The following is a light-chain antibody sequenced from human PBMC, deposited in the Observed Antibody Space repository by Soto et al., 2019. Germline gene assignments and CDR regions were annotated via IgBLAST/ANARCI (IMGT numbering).Light chain of an antibody. J-gene: IGLJ2*01. Sequence: QSVLTQPPSTSGTPGQRVTISCSGSSSNIGSNHVYWYQQFPGMAPKLLMYRSDQRPTGVPDRFSVSKSGTSASLAISGLRSDDEADYYCSARDDSLSGVVFGGGTKVTVL. CDR2: RSD. CDR3: SARDDSLSGVV. V-gene: IGLV1-47*01. CDR1: SSNIGSNH.